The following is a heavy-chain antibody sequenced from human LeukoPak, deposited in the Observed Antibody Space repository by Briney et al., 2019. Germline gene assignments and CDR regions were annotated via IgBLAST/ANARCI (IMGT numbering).Heavy chain of an antibody. CDR3: ARGTPGSYLGY. V-gene: IGHV1-2*02. CDR2: IDPKSGDT. D-gene: IGHD3-16*02. J-gene: IGHJ4*02. Sequence: ASVKVSCKTSEYSFTAYYIHWVRQAPGQGLEWMGWIDPKSGDTDYAQKFQGRVTMTRDTAINTTYMELSRLASDVTAVYFCARGTPGSYLGYWGQGTLVTVSP. CDR1: EYSFTAYY.